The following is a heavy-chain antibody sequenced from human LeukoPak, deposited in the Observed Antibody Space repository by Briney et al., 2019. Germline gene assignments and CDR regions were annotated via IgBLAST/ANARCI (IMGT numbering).Heavy chain of an antibody. V-gene: IGHV3-7*01. CDR3: ARDLGAYYDFWSASTRDWFDP. J-gene: IGHJ5*02. D-gene: IGHD3-3*01. CDR1: GFTLSNYW. CDR2: IKQDGSKL. Sequence: GGSLRLSCAASGFTLSNYWMSWVRQAPGKGLEWVANIKQDGSKLSYVDSVKGRFTVSRDNARNSLYLQMNSLRAEDTAVYYCARDLGAYYDFWSASTRDWFDPWGQGTLVTVSS.